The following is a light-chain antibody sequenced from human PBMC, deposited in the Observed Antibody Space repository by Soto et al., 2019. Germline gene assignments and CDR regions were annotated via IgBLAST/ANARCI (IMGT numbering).Light chain of an antibody. CDR2: KAS. J-gene: IGKJ4*01. Sequence: DIQLTQSPSFLSASVGDRVTITCRASQGISNYLAWYQQKAGKAPKLLIYKASTLKSGVPSRFSGSGSGTDFTLTISRLQPGDVATYYCQTYNSATLTFGGGTKVDIK. V-gene: IGKV1-9*01. CDR3: QTYNSATLT. CDR1: QGISNY.